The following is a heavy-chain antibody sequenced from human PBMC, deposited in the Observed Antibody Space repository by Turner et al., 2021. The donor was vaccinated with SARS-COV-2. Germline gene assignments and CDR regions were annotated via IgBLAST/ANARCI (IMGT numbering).Heavy chain of an antibody. CDR1: GFTISTYS. CDR3: ARDRDYGDYGVYYYGLDV. CDR2: ISISSSTI. V-gene: IGHV3-48*01. D-gene: IGHD4-17*01. J-gene: IGHJ6*02. Sequence: EVQLAESGGGLVQPGGSLRISCGAPGFTISTYSMNWVRQAPGKGLEWVSFISISSSTIFYADSVKGRFTISRDNAKNSLYLQMNSLRAEDTAVYYCARDRDYGDYGVYYYGLDVWGQGTTVTVSS.